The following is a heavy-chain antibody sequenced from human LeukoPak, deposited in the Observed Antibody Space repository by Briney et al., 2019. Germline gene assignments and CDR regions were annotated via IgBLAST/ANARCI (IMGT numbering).Heavy chain of an antibody. J-gene: IGHJ4*02. CDR3: ARLNQGNRFDY. V-gene: IGHV4-30-4*01. CDR1: GGSISSGDYY. CDR2: IYYSGST. Sequence: SQTLSLTCTVSGGSISSGDYYWSWIRQPPGKGLEWIGYIYYSGSTYYNPSLKSRVTLSVDTSKNQFSLKLSSVTAADTAVYYCARLNQGNRFDYWGQGTLVTVSS. D-gene: IGHD1-14*01.